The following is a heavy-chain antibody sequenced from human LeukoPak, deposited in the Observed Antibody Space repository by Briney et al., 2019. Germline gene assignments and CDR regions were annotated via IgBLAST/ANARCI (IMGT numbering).Heavy chain of an antibody. Sequence: GGSLRLSCAASGFTFSSYAMHWVRQAPGKGLEWVAVISYDGSNKYYADSVKGRFTISRDNSKNTLYLQMNSLRAEDTAVYYCARDGNQEFWYSSSWYVPVFFDYWGQGTLVTVSS. CDR2: ISYDGSNK. V-gene: IGHV3-30*01. J-gene: IGHJ4*02. D-gene: IGHD6-13*01. CDR3: ARDGNQEFWYSSSWYVPVFFDY. CDR1: GFTFSSYA.